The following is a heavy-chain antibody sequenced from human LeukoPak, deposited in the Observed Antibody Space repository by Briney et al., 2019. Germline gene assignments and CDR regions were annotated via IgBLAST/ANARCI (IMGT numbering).Heavy chain of an antibody. D-gene: IGHD3-9*01. J-gene: IGHJ4*02. CDR3: ARDLNDILTGYYEGAFDY. V-gene: IGHV3-7*01. CDR1: GFTFSSYW. Sequence: GGSLRLSCAASGFTFSSYWMSWVRQAPGKGLEWVANIKQDGSEKYYVDSVKGRFTISRDNAKNSLYLQMNSLRAEDTAVYYCARDLNDILTGYYEGAFDYGGRGTLVTVSS. CDR2: IKQDGSEK.